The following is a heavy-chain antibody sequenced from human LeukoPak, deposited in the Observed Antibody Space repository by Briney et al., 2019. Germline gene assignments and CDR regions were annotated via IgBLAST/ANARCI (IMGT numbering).Heavy chain of an antibody. J-gene: IGHJ5*02. D-gene: IGHD4-17*01. Sequence: SETLSLTCTVSGGSISYYYWSWIRQPPGKGLAWIGYISYSGSTNYNPSLKSRVTISVDTSKNHFSLRLSSVTAADTAVYYCARLRTVRAGFDPWGQGTLVTVSS. V-gene: IGHV4-59*08. CDR2: ISYSGST. CDR3: ARLRTVRAGFDP. CDR1: GGSISYYY.